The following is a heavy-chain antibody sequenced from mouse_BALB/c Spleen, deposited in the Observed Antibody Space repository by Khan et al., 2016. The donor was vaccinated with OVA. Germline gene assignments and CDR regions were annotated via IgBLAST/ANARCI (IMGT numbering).Heavy chain of an antibody. CDR1: GFTFSTYG. CDR2: VSTGGSYT. J-gene: IGHJ3*01. D-gene: IGHD1-1*01. Sequence: EVELVESGGDLVKPGGSLKLSCAASGFTFSTYGMSWVRQTPDKRLEWVATVSTGGSYTYYPDSVKGRFTISRDNAKNTLYLQMSGLKSEDTAMFYCTRLAYYYDSEGFAYWGRGGLVTVSA. V-gene: IGHV5-6*01. CDR3: TRLAYYYDSEGFAY.